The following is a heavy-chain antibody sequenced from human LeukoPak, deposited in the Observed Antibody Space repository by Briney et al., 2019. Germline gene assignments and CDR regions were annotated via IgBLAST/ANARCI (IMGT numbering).Heavy chain of an antibody. Sequence: GESLKISCKGSGYSFTSYWIGWVRQMPGKGLEWMGIIYPGDSDTRYSPSFQGQVTISADKSISTAYLQWSSLKASDTAVYYCARQGWDIAAAGKDYYYYMGVWGKGTTVTVSS. V-gene: IGHV5-51*01. J-gene: IGHJ6*03. D-gene: IGHD6-13*01. CDR2: IYPGDSDT. CDR3: ARQGWDIAAAGKDYYYYMGV. CDR1: GYSFTSYW.